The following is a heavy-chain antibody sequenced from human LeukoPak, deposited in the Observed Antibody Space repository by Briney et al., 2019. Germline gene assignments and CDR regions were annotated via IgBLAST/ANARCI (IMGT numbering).Heavy chain of an antibody. CDR3: ARGVVVVVAATYGGNWFDP. Sequence: PGGSLRLSCAASGFTFSSYSMNWVRQAPGKGLEWVSSISSSSSYIYYADSVKGRFTISRDNAKNSLYLQMNSLRAEDTAVYYCARGVVVVVAATYGGNWFDPWGQGTLVTVSS. J-gene: IGHJ5*02. CDR2: ISSSSSYI. CDR1: GFTFSSYS. D-gene: IGHD2-15*01. V-gene: IGHV3-21*01.